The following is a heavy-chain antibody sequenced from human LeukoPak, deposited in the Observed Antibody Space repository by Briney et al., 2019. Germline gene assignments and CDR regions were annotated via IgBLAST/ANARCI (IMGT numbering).Heavy chain of an antibody. J-gene: IGHJ4*01. CDR2: ISYDGSNK. V-gene: IGHV3-30-3*01. Sequence: GGSPRLSCAASGFTFSSYAMHWVRQAPGKGLEWVAVISYDGSNKYYADSVKGRFTISRDNSKNTLYLQMNSLRAEDTAVYYCARDPSRPYYYDSSGYYSPTENWGHGTLVTVSS. D-gene: IGHD3-22*01. CDR3: ARDPSRPYYYDSSGYYSPTEN. CDR1: GFTFSSYA.